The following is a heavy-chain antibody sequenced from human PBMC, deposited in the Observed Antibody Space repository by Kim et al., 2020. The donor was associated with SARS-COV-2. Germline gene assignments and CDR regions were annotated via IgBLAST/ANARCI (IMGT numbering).Heavy chain of an antibody. V-gene: IGHV3-11*01. J-gene: IGHJ2*01. CDR3: AREADGYNSRYFDL. D-gene: IGHD5-12*01. CDR1: GFTFNDYY. Sequence: GGSLRLSCAASGFTFNDYYMGWIRQAPGKGLEWLSYISGSAHTIHYADSVKGRFIISRDNAKNSLFLQMDGLRAEDTSVYYCAREADGYNSRYFDLWGRGTLGTVSS. CDR2: ISGSAHTI.